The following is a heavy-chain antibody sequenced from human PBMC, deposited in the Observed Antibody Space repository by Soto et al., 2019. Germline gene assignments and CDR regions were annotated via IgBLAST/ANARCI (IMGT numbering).Heavy chain of an antibody. J-gene: IGHJ4*02. D-gene: IGHD3-22*01. CDR2: IIPIFGTA. V-gene: IGHV1-69*01. CDR3: ARDLFVFDSSGPPGPDYFDY. CDR1: GGTFSSYA. Sequence: QVQLVQSGAEVKKPGSSVKVSCKASGGTFSSYAISWVRQAPGQGLEWMGGIIPIFGTANYAQKFQGKVTINANASTSTAYMELSSLRSEDTAVYYCARDLFVFDSSGPPGPDYFDYWEQGSLVTVSS.